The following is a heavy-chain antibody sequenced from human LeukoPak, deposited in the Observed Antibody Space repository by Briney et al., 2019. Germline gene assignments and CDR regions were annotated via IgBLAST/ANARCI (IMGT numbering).Heavy chain of an antibody. CDR1: GGSVSNYY. CDR3: ATRKLGNDY. V-gene: IGHV4-59*02. CDR2: IYYTET. Sequence: PSETLSLTCIVSGGSVSNYYWSWIPQSPGKGLEWIGYIYYTETSYNPSLKSRVTISADTSKNQFSLKLYSVTAADTAVYYCATRKLGNDYWGQGTLVTVSS. J-gene: IGHJ4*02. D-gene: IGHD7-27*01.